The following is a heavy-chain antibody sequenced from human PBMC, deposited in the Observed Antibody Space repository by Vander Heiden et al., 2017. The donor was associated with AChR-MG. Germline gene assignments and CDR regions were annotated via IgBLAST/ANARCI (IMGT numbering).Heavy chain of an antibody. J-gene: IGHJ4*02. CDR1: GFSVSRPPVG. D-gene: IGHD2-21*02. CDR2: IYWDGTE. CDR3: AHTGGDGYFEY. V-gene: IGHV2-5*02. Sequence: QITLTESGPTLVQPTQTLTLTCRLSGFSVSRPPVGVGWIRQPPGKAREWLALIYWDGTERYRPSLKSRLTIIKDTPKNEVVLKVTKMDPMDTGTYHCAHTGGDGYFEYWGRGILVTVSS.